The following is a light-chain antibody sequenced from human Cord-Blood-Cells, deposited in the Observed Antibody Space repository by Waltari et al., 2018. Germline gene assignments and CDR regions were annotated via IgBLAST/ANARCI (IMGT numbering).Light chain of an antibody. J-gene: IGKJ2*01. Sequence: EIVLTQSPGTLSLSPGERAPLACRASQSVSSSYLAWYQQKPGQAPRLLIYGASSRATGIPDRFSGSGSGTDFTLTISRLDPEDFAVYYCQQYGSSPPYTFGQGTKLEIK. V-gene: IGKV3-20*01. CDR2: GAS. CDR1: QSVSSSY. CDR3: QQYGSSPPYT.